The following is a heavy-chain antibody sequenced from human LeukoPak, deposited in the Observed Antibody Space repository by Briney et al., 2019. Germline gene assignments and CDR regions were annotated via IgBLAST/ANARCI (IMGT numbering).Heavy chain of an antibody. D-gene: IGHD1-26*01. CDR3: ARHEGSGSYYSY. CDR2: ISPDDSDI. CDR1: GYSFANNW. Sequence: GESLKISCKGSGYSFANNWIAWVRQMPGKGLEWMGIISPDDSDIRYSPSFRGQVTISADKSISTAYLQWSSLKASDTAVYYCARHEGSGSYYSYWGQGTLVTVSS. J-gene: IGHJ4*02. V-gene: IGHV5-51*01.